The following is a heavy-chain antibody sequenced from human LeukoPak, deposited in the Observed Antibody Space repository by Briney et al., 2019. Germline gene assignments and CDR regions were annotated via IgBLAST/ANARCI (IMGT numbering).Heavy chain of an antibody. V-gene: IGHV3-7*01. Sequence: GGSLRLSCSASGFTFNTYWMSWVRQAPGKGLQWVANVRPDGREQRYVDSVKGRFTISRDNAKNLVYLQMNDLRAEDTAVYYCARVGGDGYIGPADYWGRGTLVIVSS. CDR2: VRPDGREQ. D-gene: IGHD5-24*01. CDR3: ARVGGDGYIGPADY. J-gene: IGHJ4*02. CDR1: GFTFNTYW.